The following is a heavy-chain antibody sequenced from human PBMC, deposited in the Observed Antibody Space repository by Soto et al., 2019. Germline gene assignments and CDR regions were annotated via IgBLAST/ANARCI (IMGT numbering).Heavy chain of an antibody. V-gene: IGHV4-31*03. CDR2: IDYSGST. Sequence: TSETQSLTCTVSDRTSRSRGYHRSWKRQHPGNGLEWIGYIDYSGSTYYNPSHKRRLTISVDTPKNQFSLKLISVTAADTAVYYCARSVFPSGQRPLVSVSS. CDR3: ARSVFP. J-gene: IGHJ5*02. CDR1: DRTSRSRGYH.